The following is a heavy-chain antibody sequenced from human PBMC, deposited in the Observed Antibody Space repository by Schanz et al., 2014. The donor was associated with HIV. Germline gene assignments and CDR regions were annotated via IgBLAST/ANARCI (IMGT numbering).Heavy chain of an antibody. J-gene: IGHJ6*02. CDR2: ISWNSGSI. D-gene: IGHD1-26*01. V-gene: IGHV3-9*01. CDR1: GFTFDDYA. Sequence: DVQLVESGGGLVQPGRSLRLSCAASGFTFDDYAMHWVRQAPGKGLEWVSGISWNSGSIGYADSVKGRFTISRDNAKNSLHLQMNSLRAEDTALYYCAKDIGRDVGYGLDVWGQGTTVTVSS. CDR3: AKDIGRDVGYGLDV.